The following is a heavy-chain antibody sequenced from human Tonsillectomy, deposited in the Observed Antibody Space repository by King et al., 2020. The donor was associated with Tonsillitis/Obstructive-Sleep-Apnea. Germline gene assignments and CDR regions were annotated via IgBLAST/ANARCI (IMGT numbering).Heavy chain of an antibody. V-gene: IGHV3-48*02. CDR2: ISSSSSTI. D-gene: IGHD2-15*01. J-gene: IGHJ5*02. CDR3: ARDTGSGVVVAASDWFDP. Sequence: VQLVESGGGLVQPGGSLRLSCAASGFTFSSYSMNWVRQAPGKGLEWVSYISSSSSTIYYADSVKGRFTISRDNAKNSLYLQMNSLREEDTAVYYCARDTGSGVVVAASDWFDPWGQGTLVTVSS. CDR1: GFTFSSYS.